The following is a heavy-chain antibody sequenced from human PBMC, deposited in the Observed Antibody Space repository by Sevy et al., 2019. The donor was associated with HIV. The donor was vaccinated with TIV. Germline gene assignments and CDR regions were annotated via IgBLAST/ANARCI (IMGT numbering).Heavy chain of an antibody. CDR2: ISGSGTLI. CDR1: GFTFSSYS. D-gene: IGHD6-6*01. Sequence: GGCLRLSCAASGFTFSSYSMNWVRQAPGKGLEWVSYISGSGTLIYYGDSVKGRFTISRDNAKNSLYLQMNSLRDEDTAVYYCAREAWSRSSAGRGYWGQGTAVTVSS. J-gene: IGHJ4*02. CDR3: AREAWSRSSAGRGY. V-gene: IGHV3-48*02.